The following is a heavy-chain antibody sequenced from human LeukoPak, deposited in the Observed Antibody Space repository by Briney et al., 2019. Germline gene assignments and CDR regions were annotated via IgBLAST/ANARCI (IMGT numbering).Heavy chain of an antibody. CDR1: GFTFSSYA. Sequence: GGSLRLSCAASGFTFSSYAMSWVRQAPGKGLEWVSAISGSGGSTYYADSVKGRFTISRDNSKNTLYLQMNSLRAEDTAVYYCAKDFSSRTGGSGSYYQEVDYWGQGTLVTVSS. J-gene: IGHJ4*02. V-gene: IGHV3-23*01. CDR2: ISGSGGST. D-gene: IGHD3-10*01. CDR3: AKDFSSRTGGSGSYYQEVDY.